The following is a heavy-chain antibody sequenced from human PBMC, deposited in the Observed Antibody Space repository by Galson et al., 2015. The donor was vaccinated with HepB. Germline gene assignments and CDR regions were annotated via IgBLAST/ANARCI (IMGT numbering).Heavy chain of an antibody. J-gene: IGHJ5*02. D-gene: IGHD6-19*01. CDR3: ARDAGLAVAGMELLGWFDP. V-gene: IGHV3-33*01. CDR2: IWYDGSNK. Sequence: SLRLSCAASGFTFSSYGMHWVRQAPGKGLEWVAVIWYDGSNKYYADSVKGRFTISRDNSKNTLYLQMNSLRAEDTAVYYCARDAGLAVAGMELLGWFDPWGQGTLVTVSS. CDR1: GFTFSSYG.